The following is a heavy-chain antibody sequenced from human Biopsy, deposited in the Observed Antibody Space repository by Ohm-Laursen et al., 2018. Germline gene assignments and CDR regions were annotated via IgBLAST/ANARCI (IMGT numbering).Heavy chain of an antibody. D-gene: IGHD3-10*01. Sequence: SLRLSCAASGFTFSDYYMSWIRQAPGRGLEWVSHISGIGDTTYYADSVKGRFTISRDNSKNSLYPQMNSLRAEDTAVYYCARDLTRGSYFDSWGQGSLVTVSS. J-gene: IGHJ4*02. CDR1: GFTFSDYY. CDR3: ARDLTRGSYFDS. CDR2: ISGIGDTT. V-gene: IGHV3-11*01.